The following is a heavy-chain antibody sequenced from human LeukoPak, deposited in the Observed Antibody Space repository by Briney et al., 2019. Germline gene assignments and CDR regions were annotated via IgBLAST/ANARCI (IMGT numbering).Heavy chain of an antibody. CDR2: IYYSGST. J-gene: IGHJ5*02. CDR1: GYSISSGYY. Sequence: SETLSLTCTVSGYSISSGYYWGWIRQPPGKGLEWIGYIYYSGSTNYNPSLKSRATISVDTSKNQFSLKLSSVTAADTAVYYCARAYCSGGSCYSSRGMFDPWGQGTLSPSPQ. D-gene: IGHD2-15*01. CDR3: ARAYCSGGSCYSSRGMFDP. V-gene: IGHV4-61*01.